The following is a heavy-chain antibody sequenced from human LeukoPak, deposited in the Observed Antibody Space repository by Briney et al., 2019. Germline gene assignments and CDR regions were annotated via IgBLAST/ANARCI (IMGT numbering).Heavy chain of an antibody. J-gene: IGHJ4*02. CDR3: PRDYAFSGSVLCYY. CDR2: ISSSSSYT. CDR1: GFSSSDYN. V-gene: IGHV3-11*05. D-gene: IGHD1-26*01. Sequence: PGGSLRVSRAASGFSSSDYNMSWIRQAPGKGLEWVSYISSSSSYTNYADSVKGRFTISRDNAKNSLYLQMNSLRAEDTAVYYCPRDYAFSGSVLCYYWGQGTLVTVSS.